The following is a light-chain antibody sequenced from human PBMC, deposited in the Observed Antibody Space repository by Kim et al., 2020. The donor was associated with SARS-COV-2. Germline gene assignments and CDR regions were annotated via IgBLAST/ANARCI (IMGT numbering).Light chain of an antibody. CDR2: GAS. Sequence: PGERATVSCRASQSVISNYLAWYQQKPGQAPRLLIYGASSRATGIPDRFSGSGSETDFILTISRLDPDDFAVYSCQHYGTSPLTFGGGTKE. J-gene: IGKJ4*01. CDR1: QSVISNY. V-gene: IGKV3-20*01. CDR3: QHYGTSPLT.